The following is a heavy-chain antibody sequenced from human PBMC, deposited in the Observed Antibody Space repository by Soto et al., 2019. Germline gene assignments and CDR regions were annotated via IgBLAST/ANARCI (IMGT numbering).Heavy chain of an antibody. Sequence: PSETLSLTCTVSGGSISSGDYYWSWIRQPPGKGLEWIGYIYYSGSTYYNPSLKSRVTISVDTSKNQFSLKLSSVTAADTAVYYCATEKWAMVRGASAFDIWGQGTMVTVSS. CDR3: ATEKWAMVRGASAFDI. D-gene: IGHD3-10*01. CDR2: IYYSGST. V-gene: IGHV4-30-4*01. J-gene: IGHJ3*02. CDR1: GGSISSGDYY.